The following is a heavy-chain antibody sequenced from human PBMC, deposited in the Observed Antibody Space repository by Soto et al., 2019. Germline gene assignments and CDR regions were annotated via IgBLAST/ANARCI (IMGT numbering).Heavy chain of an antibody. J-gene: IGHJ4*02. Sequence: QVQLVQSGAEVKKPGASVKVSCKASGYTFTNNGISWVRQAPGQGLEWMGWIGVDSGNTNYAQKFQGRVTMTTDTYMSTAYMELRSLRSGDTAVYYCARGSDFWSGLTTYFDYWGQGTLVTVSS. CDR3: ARGSDFWSGLTTYFDY. V-gene: IGHV1-18*01. CDR2: IGVDSGNT. D-gene: IGHD3-3*01. CDR1: GYTFTNNG.